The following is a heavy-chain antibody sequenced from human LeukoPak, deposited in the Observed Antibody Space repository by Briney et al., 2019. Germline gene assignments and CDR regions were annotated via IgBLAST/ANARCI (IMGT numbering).Heavy chain of an antibody. D-gene: IGHD2-15*01. V-gene: IGHV3-30*04. CDR1: GFTFSGYA. CDR2: ISYDGSNK. Sequence: GRSLRLSCAASGFTFSGYAMHWVRQAPGKGLEWVAVISYDGSNKYYADSVKGRFTISRDNSKNTLYLQMNSLRAEDTAVYYCARHQGYCSGGSCYFFHFDYWGHGTLVTVSS. CDR3: ARHQGYCSGGSCYFFHFDY. J-gene: IGHJ4*01.